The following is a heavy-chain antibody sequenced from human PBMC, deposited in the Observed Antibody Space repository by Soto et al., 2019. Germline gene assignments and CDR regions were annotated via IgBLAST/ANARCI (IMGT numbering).Heavy chain of an antibody. CDR2: ISYDGSNE. D-gene: IGHD3-22*01. V-gene: IGHV3-30*18. CDR1: GFTFSSYG. Sequence: QVQLVESGGGVVQPGRSLRLSCAASGFTFSSYGMHWVRQAPVKGLEWVAVISYDGSNEYYADSVKGRFTISIDNSKNTLYLHMNSLRAEDTAVYYCAKDKGAVKAVVHHAFDIWGQGTMVTVSS. CDR3: AKDKGAVKAVVHHAFDI. J-gene: IGHJ3*02.